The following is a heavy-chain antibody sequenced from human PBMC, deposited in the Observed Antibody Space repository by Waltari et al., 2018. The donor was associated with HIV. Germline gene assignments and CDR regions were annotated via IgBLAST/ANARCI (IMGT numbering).Heavy chain of an antibody. D-gene: IGHD6-19*01. CDR2: DYTSGNT. J-gene: IGHJ5*02. CDR1: GGSISSGSYS. V-gene: IGHV4-61*02. Sequence: QVQLQESGPGLVKPSQTLSLNCTVSGGSISSGSYSWSWNRQPAGKGLEWIGRDYTSGNTNYNPSLKSRVTISVDTSKNQISLKMRSVTAADTAVYYCARVSLAGWFDPWGQGTLVTVSS. CDR3: ARVSLAGWFDP.